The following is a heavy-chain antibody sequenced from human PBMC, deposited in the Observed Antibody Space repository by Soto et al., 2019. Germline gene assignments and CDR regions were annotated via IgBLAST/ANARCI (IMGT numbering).Heavy chain of an antibody. J-gene: IGHJ4*02. Sequence: GGSLRLSCAASGFTFNNHAMVWVRQAPGKGLEWVSSIGHSGYSINYGDSVKGRFTISRDNSKNMVFLEMNGLRAEDTAVYYCARSDDKDILTGCYNWGQGALVTVSS. CDR3: ARSDDKDILTGCYN. D-gene: IGHD3-9*01. V-gene: IGHV3-23*01. CDR2: IGHSGYSI. CDR1: GFTFNNHA.